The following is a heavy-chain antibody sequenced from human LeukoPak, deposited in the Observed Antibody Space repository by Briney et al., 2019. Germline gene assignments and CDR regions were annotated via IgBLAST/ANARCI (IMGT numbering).Heavy chain of an antibody. Sequence: QAGGSLRLSCAASGSTFSSYWMSWVRQAPGKGLEWVANIKQDGSEKYYVDSVKGRFTISRDNAKNSLYLQMNSLRAEDTAVYYCARADDSSGGYYFDYWGQGTLVTVSS. CDR3: ARADDSSGGYYFDY. CDR2: IKQDGSEK. V-gene: IGHV3-7*01. J-gene: IGHJ4*02. CDR1: GSTFSSYW. D-gene: IGHD3-22*01.